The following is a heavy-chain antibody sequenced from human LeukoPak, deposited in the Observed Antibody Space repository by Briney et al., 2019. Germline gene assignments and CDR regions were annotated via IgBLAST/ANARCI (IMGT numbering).Heavy chain of an antibody. CDR2: IIPILGIA. CDR3: ARVPLIAAAGTIYYYGMDV. CDR1: GGTFSSYA. Sequence: GASVKASCKASGGTFSSYAISWVRQAPGQGLEWMGRIIPILGIANYAQKFQGRVTITADKSTSTAYMELSSLRSEDTAVYYCARVPLIAAAGTIYYYGMDVWGQGTTVTVSS. D-gene: IGHD6-13*01. V-gene: IGHV1-69*04. J-gene: IGHJ6*02.